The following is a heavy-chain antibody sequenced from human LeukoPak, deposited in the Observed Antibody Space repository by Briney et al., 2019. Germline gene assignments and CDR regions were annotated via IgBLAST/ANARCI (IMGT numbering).Heavy chain of an antibody. D-gene: IGHD3-22*01. J-gene: IGHJ4*02. Sequence: GGSLRLSCVASGFTFSTYWMHWVRQAPGKGLVWVARIHSDGSSTTYADSVKGRFTISRDNAKNTLYLQMNSLRAEDTAVYYCAKDSSGFYPKAYFDYWGQGTLVTVSS. CDR3: AKDSSGFYPKAYFDY. CDR1: GFTFSTYW. CDR2: IHSDGSST. V-gene: IGHV3-74*01.